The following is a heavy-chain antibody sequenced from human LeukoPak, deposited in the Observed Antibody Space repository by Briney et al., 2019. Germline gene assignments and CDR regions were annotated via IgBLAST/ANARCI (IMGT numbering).Heavy chain of an antibody. D-gene: IGHD3-22*01. J-gene: IGHJ4*02. CDR2: INPNSGGT. CDR1: GYTFTGYY. CDR3: ARGDYYDSSRYFY. Sequence: GASVKVSCKASGYTFTGYYMHWVRQAPGQGLEWMGWINPNSGGTNYAQKFQGRVTMTRDTSISTAYMELSGLRSDDTAVYYCARGDYYDSSRYFYWGQGTLVSVSS. V-gene: IGHV1-2*02.